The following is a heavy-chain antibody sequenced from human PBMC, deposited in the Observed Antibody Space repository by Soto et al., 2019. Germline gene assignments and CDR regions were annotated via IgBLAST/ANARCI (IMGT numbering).Heavy chain of an antibody. Sequence: GGSLRLSCAASGFTFSSYGMHWVRQAPGKGLEWVAVISYDGSNKYYADSVKGRFTISRDNSMNTLYLQMNSLRAEDTAVYYCAKPRLVSSGYGDYWGQGTLVTVSS. CDR1: GFTFSSYG. CDR3: AKPRLVSSGYGDY. V-gene: IGHV3-30*18. D-gene: IGHD3-22*01. CDR2: ISYDGSNK. J-gene: IGHJ4*02.